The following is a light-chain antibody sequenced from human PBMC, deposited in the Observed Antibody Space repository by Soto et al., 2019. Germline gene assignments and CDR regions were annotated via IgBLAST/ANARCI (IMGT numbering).Light chain of an antibody. CDR3: QHYNSHGT. CDR2: KAS. V-gene: IGKV1-5*03. Sequence: DIQMTQSPSTLSASVGDRVTITCRASQGIRSWLAWYQQKPGKAPKLLIYKASSLQSGVPSRFSGSGCGTEFILTISSLQQDDVATYCLQHYNSHGTFGQGTKVDIK. J-gene: IGKJ1*01. CDR1: QGIRSW.